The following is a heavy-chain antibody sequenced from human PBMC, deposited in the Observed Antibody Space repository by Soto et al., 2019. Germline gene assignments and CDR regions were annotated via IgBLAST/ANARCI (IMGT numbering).Heavy chain of an antibody. CDR2: IYSGGST. CDR1: GFTVSSNY. J-gene: IGHJ6*02. V-gene: IGHV3-66*01. CDR3: ARGLAAADSGV. D-gene: IGHD6-13*01. Sequence: GGSLRLSCAASGFTVSSNYMSWVRQAPGKGLEWVSVIYSGGSTYYADSVKGRFTISRDNAKNSLYLQMNSLRDEDTAVYYCARGLAAADSGVWGQGTTVTVSS.